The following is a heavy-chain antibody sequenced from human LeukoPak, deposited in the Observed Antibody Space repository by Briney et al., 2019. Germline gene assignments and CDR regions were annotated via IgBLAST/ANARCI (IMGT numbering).Heavy chain of an antibody. D-gene: IGHD3-10*01. CDR2: ISWNSGSI. J-gene: IGHJ4*02. V-gene: IGHV3-9*03. CDR3: EKDGLGELLYYWFDY. CDR1: GFTFDDYA. Sequence: GGSLRLSCAASGFTFDDYAMHWVRQAPGKGLEWVSGISWNSGSIGYADSVKGRFTISRDNAKNSLYLQMHSLRAEDMALYYCEKDGLGELLYYWFDYWGQGTLVTVSS.